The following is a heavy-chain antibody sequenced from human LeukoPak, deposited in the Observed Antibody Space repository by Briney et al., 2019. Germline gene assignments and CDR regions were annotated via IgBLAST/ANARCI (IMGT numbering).Heavy chain of an antibody. J-gene: IGHJ4*02. CDR3: ARVQAYGGKGYFDY. CDR1: GGSISSYY. V-gene: IGHV4-59*01. D-gene: IGHD4-23*01. Sequence: SETLSLTCAVSGGSISSYYWSWIRQPPGKGLEWIGDIYYSGSTNYNPSLKSRVTISVDTSKNQFSLKLSSVTAADTAVYYCARVQAYGGKGYFDYWGQGTLVTVSS. CDR2: IYYSGST.